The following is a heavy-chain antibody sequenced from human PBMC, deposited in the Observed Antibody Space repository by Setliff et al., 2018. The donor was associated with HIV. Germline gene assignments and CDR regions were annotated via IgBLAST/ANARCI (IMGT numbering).Heavy chain of an antibody. CDR3: ARGGSPGIA. CDR1: GGSFSGYY. V-gene: IGHV4-34*01. CDR2: IKQSGST. J-gene: IGHJ5*02. Sequence: SETLSLTCSFSGGSFSGYYWRGRRQATGTGLEWSGEIKQSGSTNYNPSLKRGVTIVEDTSKNQFSLKLSSVTAADTAVYYCARGGSPGIAWGQGTLVTVSS. D-gene: IGHD2-21*01.